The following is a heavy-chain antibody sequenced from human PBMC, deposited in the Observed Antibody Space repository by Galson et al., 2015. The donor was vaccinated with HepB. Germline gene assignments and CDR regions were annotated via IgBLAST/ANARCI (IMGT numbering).Heavy chain of an antibody. D-gene: IGHD3-10*01. J-gene: IGHJ4*02. CDR1: GYSFTNYW. CDR3: ARRPRNYGSGSYEY. Sequence: QSGAEVKKPGESLRISCKGSGYSFTNYWITWVRQMPGKGLEWMGRIDPSDSYTNYSPSFQGHVTISAGKSITAAYLQWSSLKASDTAMYYCARRPRNYGSGSYEYWGQGTLVTVSS. CDR2: IDPSDSYT. V-gene: IGHV5-10-1*01.